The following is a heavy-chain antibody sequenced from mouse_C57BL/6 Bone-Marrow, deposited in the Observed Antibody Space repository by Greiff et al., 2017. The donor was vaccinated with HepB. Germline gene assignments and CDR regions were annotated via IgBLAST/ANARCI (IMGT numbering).Heavy chain of an antibody. J-gene: IGHJ2*01. CDR3: ARGRWGYFDY. CDR1: GYTFTDYY. Sequence: QVQLQQSGAELVRPGASVKLSCKASGYTFTDYYINWVKQRPGQGLEWIARIYPGSGNTYYNEKFKGKATLTAEKSSSTAYMQLSSLTSEDSAVYFCARGRWGYFDYWGQGTTLTVSS. D-gene: IGHD1-1*02. V-gene: IGHV1-76*01. CDR2: IYPGSGNT.